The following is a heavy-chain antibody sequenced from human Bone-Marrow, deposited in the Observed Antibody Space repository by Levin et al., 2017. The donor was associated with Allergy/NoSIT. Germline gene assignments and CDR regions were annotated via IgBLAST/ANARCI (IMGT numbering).Heavy chain of an antibody. Sequence: SETLSLTCSLSGGSISTGGFHWSWVRQRPGKGLEWIGYIYYSGNTYYNPSLQSRLSISIDTSKNQFSLRLTSVTAAYTAVYYCAREDGYVFDYWGQGTLVTVSS. CDR2: IYYSGNT. J-gene: IGHJ4*02. D-gene: IGHD5-24*01. CDR3: AREDGYVFDY. V-gene: IGHV4-31*03. CDR1: GGSISTGGFH.